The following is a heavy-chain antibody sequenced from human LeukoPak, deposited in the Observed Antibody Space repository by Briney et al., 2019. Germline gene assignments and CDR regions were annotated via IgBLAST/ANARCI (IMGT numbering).Heavy chain of an antibody. CDR1: GFTFDDYA. D-gene: IGHD1-26*01. Sequence: GGSLRLSCAASGFTFDDYAMHWVRQAPGKGLEWVSGISWNSGSIGYADSVKGRFTISRDNAKNSLYLQMNSLRAEDTALYYCARASFEWELGYYFDYWGQGTLVTVSS. CDR3: ARASFEWELGYYFDY. CDR2: ISWNSGSI. J-gene: IGHJ4*02. V-gene: IGHV3-9*01.